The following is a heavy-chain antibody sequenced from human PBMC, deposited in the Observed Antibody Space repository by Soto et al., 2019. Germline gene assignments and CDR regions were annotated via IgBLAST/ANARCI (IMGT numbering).Heavy chain of an antibody. J-gene: IGHJ4*02. D-gene: IGHD3-10*01. CDR2: IYYSGST. V-gene: IGHV4-30-4*01. CDR3: ARGRVLWFGEFPSFDY. CDR1: GGSISSGDYY. Sequence: PSETLSLTCTVSGGSISSGDYYWSWIRQPPGKGLEWIGYIYYSGSTYYNPSLKSRVTISVDTSKNQFSLKLSSVTAADTAVYYCARGRVLWFGEFPSFDYWGQGTLVTV.